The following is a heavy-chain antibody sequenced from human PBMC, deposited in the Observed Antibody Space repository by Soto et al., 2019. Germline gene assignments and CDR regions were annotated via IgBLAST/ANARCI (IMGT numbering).Heavy chain of an antibody. V-gene: IGHV1-8*01. D-gene: IGHD2-2*01. CDR3: ARACSSTCCYAGYYYYYMDV. J-gene: IGHJ6*03. CDR2: MNPNSGNT. CDR1: GYTFTSYD. Sequence: QVQLVQSGAEVKKPGASVKVSCKASGYTFTSYDINWVRQATGQGLEWMGWMNPNSGNTGYAQKFQGRVTMTRNTSISTAYMELSSLRSENTAVYYCARACSSTCCYAGYYYYYMDVWGKGTTVTVSS.